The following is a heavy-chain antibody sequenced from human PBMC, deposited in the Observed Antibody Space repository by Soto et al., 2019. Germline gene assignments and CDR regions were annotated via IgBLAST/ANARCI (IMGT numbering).Heavy chain of an antibody. J-gene: IGHJ4*02. V-gene: IGHV4-4*07. CDR2: VYSSGTT. D-gene: IGHD2-21*01. Sequence: SETLSLTCTVSGGSINSYWWSWIRQPAGKGLAWIGRVYSSGTTDYNPSLNSRATMSVETSKNQFSLKLSSVTAADTAVYYCARDIASYAYGEGYWGQGIQVTVSS. CDR3: ARDIASYAYGEGY. CDR1: GGSINSYW.